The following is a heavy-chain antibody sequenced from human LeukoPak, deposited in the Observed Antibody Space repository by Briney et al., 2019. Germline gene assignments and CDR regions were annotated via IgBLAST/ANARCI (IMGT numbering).Heavy chain of an antibody. CDR3: ARDRMDPRYYDILTGYYK. Sequence: PGGSLRLSCAASGFTVSSNYMSWVRQAPGKGLEWVSVIYSGGSTYYADSVKGRFTISRDNSKNTLYLQMNSLRAEDTAVYSCARDRMDPRYYDILTGYYKWGQGTLVTVSS. V-gene: IGHV3-53*01. CDR2: IYSGGST. J-gene: IGHJ4*02. CDR1: GFTVSSNY. D-gene: IGHD3-9*01.